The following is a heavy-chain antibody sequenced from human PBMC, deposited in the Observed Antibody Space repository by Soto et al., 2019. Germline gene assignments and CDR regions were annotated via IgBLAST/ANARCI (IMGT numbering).Heavy chain of an antibody. D-gene: IGHD2-15*01. CDR2: IWYDGSNK. CDR3: AKAPYTGYCSGGSCYPPYYYYYYMDV. Sequence: GGSLRLSCAASGFTFSSYGMHWVRQAPGKGLEWVAVIWYDGSNKYYADSVKGRFTISRDNSKNTLYLQMNSLRAEDTAVYYCAKAPYTGYCSGGSCYPPYYYYYYMDVWGKGTTVTVSS. CDR1: GFTFSSYG. J-gene: IGHJ6*03. V-gene: IGHV3-33*06.